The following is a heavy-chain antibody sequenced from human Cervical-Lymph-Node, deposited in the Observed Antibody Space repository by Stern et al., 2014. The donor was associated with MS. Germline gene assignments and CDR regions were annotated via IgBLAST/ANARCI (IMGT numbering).Heavy chain of an antibody. CDR1: GYTFTDYY. CDR3: ARDLADYRYYFDS. Sequence: QMQLVQSGTDVKKPGASAKVSCEASGYTFTDYYIHWVRQAPGQGIEWMGWINPATGATTYAQNFQGRVTMTRDTSITTAYMILSRLSSDDTAVYYCARDLADYRYYFDSWGPGTLVTVSS. V-gene: IGHV1-2*02. D-gene: IGHD4-11*01. J-gene: IGHJ4*02. CDR2: INPATGAT.